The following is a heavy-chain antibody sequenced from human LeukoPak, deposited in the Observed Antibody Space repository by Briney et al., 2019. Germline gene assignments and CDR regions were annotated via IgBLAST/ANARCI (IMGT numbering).Heavy chain of an antibody. CDR2: IYPGDSDT. CDR3: ARHSRVGSTWTHFDY. D-gene: IGHD3/OR15-3a*01. Sequence: GESLKISCKGSGYSFSSYWIGWVRQMPGKGLEWMGIIYPGDSDTRSSPSFQGQVTISADKSISTAYLQWSSLKASGTAMYYCARHSRVGSTWTHFDYWGRGTLVTVSS. J-gene: IGHJ4*02. V-gene: IGHV5-51*01. CDR1: GYSFSSYW.